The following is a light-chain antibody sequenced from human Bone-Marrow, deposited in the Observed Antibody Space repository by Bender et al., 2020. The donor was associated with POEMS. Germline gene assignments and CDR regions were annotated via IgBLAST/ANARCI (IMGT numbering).Light chain of an antibody. CDR2: SSN. V-gene: IGLV1-44*01. CDR3: LSNLASNTYV. CDR1: SSNIGSNI. J-gene: IGLJ1*01. Sequence: QSVLTQPPSASGTPGQRVTISCSGSSSNIGSNIVNWYQQLPGTAPKLLIYSSNQRPSGVPYRFSASRSGNTASLTVSGLQPADEGDYYCLSNLASNTYVFGSGTKVIVL.